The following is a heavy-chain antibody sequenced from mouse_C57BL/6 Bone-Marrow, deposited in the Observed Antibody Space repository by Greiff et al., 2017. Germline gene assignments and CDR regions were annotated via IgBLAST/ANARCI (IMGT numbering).Heavy chain of an antibody. Sequence: VQLKESGPELVKPGASVKMSCKASGYTFTDYNMHWVKQSHGKSLEWIGYIHPNNGGTSYNQKFKGKATLTVNKSSSTAYMELSSLTSEDSAVYYSASPLYGSSLDYWGQGTTLTVSS. CDR3: ASPLYGSSLDY. CDR2: IHPNNGGT. CDR1: GYTFTDYN. V-gene: IGHV1-22*01. J-gene: IGHJ2*01. D-gene: IGHD1-1*01.